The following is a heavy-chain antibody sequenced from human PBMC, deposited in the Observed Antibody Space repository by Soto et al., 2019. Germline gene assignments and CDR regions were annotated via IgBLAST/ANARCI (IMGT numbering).Heavy chain of an antibody. CDR1: GFTFSSYA. Sequence: QVQLVESGGGVVQPGRSLRLSCAASGFTFSSYAMHWVRQAPGKGLEWVAVISYDGSNKYYADSVKGRFTISRDNSKNTLYLQMNGLRAEDTAVYYCARDCLTPTPDYYYYGMDVWGQGTTVTVSS. CDR3: ARDCLTPTPDYYYYGMDV. CDR2: ISYDGSNK. V-gene: IGHV3-30-3*01. J-gene: IGHJ6*02. D-gene: IGHD2-15*01.